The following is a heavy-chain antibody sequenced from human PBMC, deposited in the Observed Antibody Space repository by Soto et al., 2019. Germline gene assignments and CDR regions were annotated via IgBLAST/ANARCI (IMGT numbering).Heavy chain of an antibody. V-gene: IGHV4-39*01. CDR1: GGSISSSSYY. CDR2: IYYSGST. D-gene: IGHD1-1*01. Sequence: QLQLQESGPGLVKPSETLSLTCTVSGGSISSSSYYWGWIRQPPGKGLEWIGSIYYSGSTYYNPSLKSRVTISVDTSKNQFSLKLSSVTAADTAVYYCARSQPRDAFDIWGQGTMVTVSS. J-gene: IGHJ3*02. CDR3: ARSQPRDAFDI.